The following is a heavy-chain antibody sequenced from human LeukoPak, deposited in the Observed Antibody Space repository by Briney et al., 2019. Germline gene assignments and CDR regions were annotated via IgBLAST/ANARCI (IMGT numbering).Heavy chain of an antibody. CDR3: AKSTTSGDYVWGSYRSLDY. V-gene: IGHV3-53*01. CDR1: RFTVSSSY. Sequence: GGSLRLSCAASRFTVSSSYMSWVRQAPGKGLEWVSVFYSGGKTYYTDSVKGRFTISRDNSKNTLYLQMNSLRAEDTAVYYCAKSTTSGDYVWGSYRSLDYWGQGTLVTVSS. J-gene: IGHJ4*02. D-gene: IGHD3-16*02. CDR2: FYSGGKT.